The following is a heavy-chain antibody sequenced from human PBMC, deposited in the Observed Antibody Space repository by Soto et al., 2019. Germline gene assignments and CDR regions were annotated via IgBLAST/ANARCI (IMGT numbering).Heavy chain of an antibody. J-gene: IGHJ6*02. V-gene: IGHV4-30-4*01. CDR2: IYYSGST. Sequence: PSETLSLTCTVSGGAIISGDYYWIWIRQPPWNGLELIGYIYYSGSTYYNPSLKSRVTISVDTSKNQFSLRLSSVTAADTAVYYCARGGGGYCSSGSCRPYYYYYGMDVWGQGTTVTVSS. CDR1: GGAIISGDYY. CDR3: ARGGGGYCSSGSCRPYYYYYGMDV. D-gene: IGHD2-15*01.